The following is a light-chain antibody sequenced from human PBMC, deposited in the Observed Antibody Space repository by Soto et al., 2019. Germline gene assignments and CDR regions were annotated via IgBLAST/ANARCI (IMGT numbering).Light chain of an antibody. CDR1: QSFSSN. CDR3: QQYNNWPQGT. V-gene: IGKV3-15*01. CDR2: GAS. Sequence: EIVMTQSPATLSVSPGERATLSCRASQSFSSNLAWYQQKPGQAPRLLIYGASTRATGIPARXSGSRSGXEXXLTISSLQSEDFAVYYCQQYNNWPQGTFGQGTKVDIK. J-gene: IGKJ1*01.